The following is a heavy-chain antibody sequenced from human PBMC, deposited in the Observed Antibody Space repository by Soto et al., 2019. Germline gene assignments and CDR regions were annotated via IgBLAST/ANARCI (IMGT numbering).Heavy chain of an antibody. CDR2: IYYSGAT. V-gene: IGHV4-59*01. D-gene: IGHD3-16*01. CDR1: GDSISSNY. CDR3: ARAMGDWGTYYYYYGMDV. Sequence: ETLSLTCTVSGDSISSNYWSWIRQHPGKGLEWIGYIYYSGATNYNPSLKSRVTISVDTSKNQFSLKLNSVTAADTAVYYCARAMGDWGTYYYYYGMDVWGQGTTVTVSS. J-gene: IGHJ6*02.